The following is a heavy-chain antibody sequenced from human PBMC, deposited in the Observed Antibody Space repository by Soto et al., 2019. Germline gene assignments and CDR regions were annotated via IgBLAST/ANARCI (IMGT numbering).Heavy chain of an antibody. CDR2: VKHRGSS. J-gene: IGHJ5*02. D-gene: IGHD1-20*01. Sequence: QVQLQQWGAGLLKPSETLSLTCAVYGGSLSDYYWNWLRQPPGKGLEWIGEVKHRGSSSYNPSLKSRVDISVHSAITKFSVKLRSVTAADTDVYYCARYQWNPGAFDPWGPGTQVIV. V-gene: IGHV4-34*01. CDR1: GGSLSDYY. CDR3: ARYQWNPGAFDP.